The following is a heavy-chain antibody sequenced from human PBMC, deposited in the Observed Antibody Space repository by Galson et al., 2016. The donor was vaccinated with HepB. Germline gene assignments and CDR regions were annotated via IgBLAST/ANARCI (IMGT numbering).Heavy chain of an antibody. V-gene: IGHV1-8*02. CDR2: MNPGSGNT. Sequence: SVKVSCKAVEYTFTSYNIHWVRQAPGQGLEWMGWMNPGSGNTGFAQMLQGRVSMTRNTSISTAYMELTSLRSEDTAVYYCARALGGRPPRGRGGYFYYGVDVWGQGTTVTVSS. J-gene: IGHJ6*02. D-gene: IGHD6-6*01. CDR1: EYTFTSYN. CDR3: ARALGGRPPRGRGGYFYYGVDV.